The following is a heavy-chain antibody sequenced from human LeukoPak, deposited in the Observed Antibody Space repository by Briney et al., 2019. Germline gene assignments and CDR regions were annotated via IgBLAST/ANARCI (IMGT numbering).Heavy chain of an antibody. J-gene: IGHJ4*02. Sequence: SETLSLTCAVYGGSFSGYYWSWIRQPPGKGLEWIGEINHSGSTNYNPSLKSRVTISADTSKNQFSLKLSSVTAADTAVYYCARGGRYSGSYVDYWGQGTLVTVSS. CDR2: INHSGST. V-gene: IGHV4-34*01. CDR1: GGSFSGYY. D-gene: IGHD1-26*01. CDR3: ARGGRYSGSYVDY.